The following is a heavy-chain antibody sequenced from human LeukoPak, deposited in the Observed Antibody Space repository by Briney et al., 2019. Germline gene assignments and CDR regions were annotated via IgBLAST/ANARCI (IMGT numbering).Heavy chain of an antibody. D-gene: IGHD2-15*01. CDR3: AREDCSGGSCYFDY. Sequence: SVKVSCKASGGTFSSYAISWVRQAPGQGLEWMGGIIPIFGTANCAQKFQGRVTITADESTSTAYMELSSLRSEDTAVYYCAREDCSGGSCYFDYWGQGTLVTVSS. J-gene: IGHJ4*02. CDR1: GGTFSSYA. CDR2: IIPIFGTA. V-gene: IGHV1-69*13.